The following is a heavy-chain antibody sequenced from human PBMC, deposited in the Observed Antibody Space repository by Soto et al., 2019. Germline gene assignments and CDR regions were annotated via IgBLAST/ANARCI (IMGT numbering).Heavy chain of an antibody. CDR1: GDSISSNSDY. Sequence: QLQLQESGPGLVKPSATLSLTCTVSGDSISSNSDYWGWVRQPPAKGLEWIGGIHYTGTPYYNPSLKSRVSVSGDTSKKEFSVILSSLTAADPAVYYCATTFDAGLFFDCCGQGTLVNVSS. D-gene: IGHD3-9*01. CDR2: IHYTGTP. CDR3: ATTFDAGLFFDC. J-gene: IGHJ4*02. V-gene: IGHV4-39*01.